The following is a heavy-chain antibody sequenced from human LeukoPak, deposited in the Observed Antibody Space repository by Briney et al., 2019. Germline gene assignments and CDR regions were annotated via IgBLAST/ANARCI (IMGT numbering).Heavy chain of an antibody. Sequence: GGSLRLSCAASGFTSSSSAMSWVRLAPGKGLEWVSGISGSDGSTYYADSVKGRFTISRDNSKNTLYLQMNSLRAENTAVYYCANIPGGYCSSTSCYSVDYWGQGTLVTVSS. CDR2: ISGSDGST. CDR1: GFTSSSSA. CDR3: ANIPGGYCSSTSCYSVDY. D-gene: IGHD2-2*01. V-gene: IGHV3-23*01. J-gene: IGHJ4*02.